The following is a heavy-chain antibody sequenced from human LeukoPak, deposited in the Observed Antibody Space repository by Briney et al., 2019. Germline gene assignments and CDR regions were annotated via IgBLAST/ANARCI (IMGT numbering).Heavy chain of an antibody. V-gene: IGHV3-23*01. CDR3: AKDLRTGTAYYYYGMDV. CDR2: ISGSGGST. CDR1: GFTFSSYV. D-gene: IGHD1-1*01. Sequence: GGSLRLSCAASGFTFSSYVMSWVRQAPGKGLEWVSAISGSGGSTYYADSVKGRFTISRDNSKNTLYLQMNSLRAEDTAVYYCAKDLRTGTAYYYYGMDVWGKGTTVTVSS. J-gene: IGHJ6*04.